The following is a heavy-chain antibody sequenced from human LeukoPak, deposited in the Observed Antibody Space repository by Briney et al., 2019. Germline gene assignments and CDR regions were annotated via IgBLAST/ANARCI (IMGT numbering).Heavy chain of an antibody. J-gene: IGHJ4*02. CDR3: ARGYDILTGYSNPFDY. D-gene: IGHD3-9*01. CDR2: ISAYNGNT. V-gene: IGHV1-18*04. CDR1: GYTFTSYG. Sequence: ASVKVSCKASGYTFTSYGISWVRQAPGQGLEWMGWISAYNGNTNYAQKLQGRVTMTTDTSTSTAYMELRSLRSDDTAVYSCARGYDILTGYSNPFDYWGQGTLVTVSS.